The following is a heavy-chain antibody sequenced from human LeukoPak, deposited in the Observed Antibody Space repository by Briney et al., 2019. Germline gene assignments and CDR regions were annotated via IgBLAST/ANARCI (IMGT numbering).Heavy chain of an antibody. CDR2: IHPRSGET. V-gene: IGHV1-2*02. CDR1: GYSFTAFY. CDR3: ARDGEYGTGSYYRGCFDY. D-gene: IGHD3-10*01. J-gene: IGHJ4*02. Sequence: ASVKVSCKASGYSFTAFYIHWVRQARGQGLEWMGWIHPRSGETNYAQKLQGRVTMTRDTSNSTASMELSSLGADDTAVYYCARDGEYGTGSYYRGCFDYWGQGILVTVSS.